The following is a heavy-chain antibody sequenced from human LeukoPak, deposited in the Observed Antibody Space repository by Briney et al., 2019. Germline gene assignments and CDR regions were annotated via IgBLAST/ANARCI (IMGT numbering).Heavy chain of an antibody. V-gene: IGHV4-59*01. D-gene: IGHD3-9*01. CDR2: IYYSGST. CDR3: ARLTGYSSESWFDP. Sequence: SETLSLTCTVSGGSISSYYWSWIRQPPGKGLEWIGYIYYSGSTNYNPSLRSRVTISVDTSKNQFSLKLRSVTAADTAVYYCARLTGYSSESWFDPWGQGTLVTVSS. CDR1: GGSISSYY. J-gene: IGHJ5*02.